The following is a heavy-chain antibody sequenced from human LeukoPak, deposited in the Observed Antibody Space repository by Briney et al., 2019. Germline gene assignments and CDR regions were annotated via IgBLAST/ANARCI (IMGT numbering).Heavy chain of an antibody. D-gene: IGHD1-26*01. J-gene: IGHJ4*02. Sequence: GGSLRLSCAASGFTFSSYAMSWVRQAPGKGLEWVSAISGSGGSTYYADSVKGRFTISRDNSKNTLYLQMNSLRAEDTAVYYCSRRWELLATPFDYRGQGTLVTVSS. CDR3: SRRWELLATPFDY. V-gene: IGHV3-23*01. CDR1: GFTFSSYA. CDR2: ISGSGGST.